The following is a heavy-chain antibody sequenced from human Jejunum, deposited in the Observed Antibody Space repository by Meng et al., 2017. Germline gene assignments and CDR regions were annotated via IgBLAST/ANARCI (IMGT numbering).Heavy chain of an antibody. Sequence: QVQLQESGPGLVKPSGTLSFPCAVSGPSVNNPNWYSWVRQSPEKGLEWIGEIFHTGSTNYNPSLKSRVTISIDNSKNRFSLSLNSVTAADTAIYYCARADYVRYFDLWGRGTLVTVSS. CDR1: GPSVNNPNW. CDR3: ARADYVRYFDL. V-gene: IGHV4-4*02. CDR2: IFHTGST. D-gene: IGHD3-10*02. J-gene: IGHJ2*01.